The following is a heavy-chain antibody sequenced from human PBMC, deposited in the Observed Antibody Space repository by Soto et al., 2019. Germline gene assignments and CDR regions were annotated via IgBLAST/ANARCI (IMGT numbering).Heavy chain of an antibody. CDR1: VYTFTSYA. D-gene: IGHD1-26*01. Sequence: QVQLVQSGAEEKKPGASVKVSCKASVYTFTSYAMHWVRQAPGQRLEWMGWINAGNGNTKYSQKFQGRVTITRETSASKAYMELSSLRSDDTAVYYCASSGSYWGIDYWGKGTLVPVSS. CDR3: ASSGSYWGIDY. J-gene: IGHJ4*02. CDR2: INAGNGNT. V-gene: IGHV1-3*05.